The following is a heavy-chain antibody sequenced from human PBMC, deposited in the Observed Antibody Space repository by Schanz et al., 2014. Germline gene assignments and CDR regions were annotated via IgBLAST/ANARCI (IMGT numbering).Heavy chain of an antibody. CDR3: ARGGSGSHYRLDY. CDR1: GFTFSSYA. J-gene: IGHJ4*02. D-gene: IGHD1-26*01. CDR2: ISGSGGST. Sequence: EVQVVESGGGLVQPGGSLRLSCAASGFTFSSYAMSWVRQAPGKGLEWVSAISGSGGSTYYADSVKGRFTISRDNSKNTVYLQMNSLRPEDTGLDFCARGGSGSHYRLDYWGQGTLVTVSS. V-gene: IGHV3-23*04.